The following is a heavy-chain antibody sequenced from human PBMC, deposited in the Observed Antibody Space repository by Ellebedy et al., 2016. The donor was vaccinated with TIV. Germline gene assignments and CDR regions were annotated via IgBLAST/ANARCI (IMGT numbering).Heavy chain of an antibody. CDR1: GGSISSYY. CDR3: ARGRGYYDDY. Sequence: SETLSLXXTVSGGSISSYYWSWIRQPPGKGLEWIGYIYYSGSTNYNPSLKSRVTISVDTSKNQFSLKLSSVTAADTAVYYCARGRGYYDDYWGQGTLVTVSS. V-gene: IGHV4-59*08. D-gene: IGHD3-22*01. CDR2: IYYSGST. J-gene: IGHJ4*02.